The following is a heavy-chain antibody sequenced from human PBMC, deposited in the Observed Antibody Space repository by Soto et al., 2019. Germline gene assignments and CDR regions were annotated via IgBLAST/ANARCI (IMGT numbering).Heavy chain of an antibody. CDR3: ARDLSPPNWFDP. Sequence: SETLSLTCTVSGGSISSSSYYWGWIRQPPGKGLEWIGSIYYSGSTYYNPSLKSRVTISVDTSKNQFSLKLSSVTAADTAVYYCARDLSPPNWFDPWGQGTLVTVSS. V-gene: IGHV4-39*02. D-gene: IGHD3-16*02. CDR1: GGSISSSSYY. CDR2: IYYSGST. J-gene: IGHJ5*02.